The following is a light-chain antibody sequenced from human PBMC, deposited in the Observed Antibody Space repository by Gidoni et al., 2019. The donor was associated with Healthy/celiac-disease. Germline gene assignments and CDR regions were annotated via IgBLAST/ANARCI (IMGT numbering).Light chain of an antibody. CDR3: QQYYSTPWT. CDR1: KNY. V-gene: IGKV4-1*01. Sequence: DIVMTQSPDSLAVSLGERATINNKNYLAWYQQKPGQPPKLLIYWASTRESGVPDRFSGSGSGTDFTLTISSLQAEDVAVYYCQQYYSTPWTFGLGTKVEIK. CDR2: WAS. J-gene: IGKJ1*01.